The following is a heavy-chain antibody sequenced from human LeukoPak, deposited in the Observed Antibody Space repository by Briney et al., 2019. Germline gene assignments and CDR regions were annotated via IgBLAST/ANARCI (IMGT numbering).Heavy chain of an antibody. Sequence: GASVKVSCKASGYTFTSYAMNWVRQAPGQGLEWMGWINTNTGNPTYAQGFTGRFVFSLDTSVSTAYVQISSLKAEDTAVYYCVRDPHQIVGATTFFDYWGQGTLVTVSS. CDR2: INTNTGNP. J-gene: IGHJ4*02. D-gene: IGHD1-26*01. CDR3: VRDPHQIVGATTFFDY. V-gene: IGHV7-4-1*02. CDR1: GYTFTSYA.